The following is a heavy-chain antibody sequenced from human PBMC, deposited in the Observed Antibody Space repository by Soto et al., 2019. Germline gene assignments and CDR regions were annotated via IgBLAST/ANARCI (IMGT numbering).Heavy chain of an antibody. CDR2: IYYSGST. D-gene: IGHD3-22*01. Sequence: SETLSLTCTVSGGSISNYYWSWIRQPPGKGLEWIGYIYYSGSTNYNPSLKSRVTISVDTSKKQFSLKVTSVSAADTAVYYCAREGNDYGSSGYYYFDYWGQGTLVTVSS. CDR1: GGSISNYY. CDR3: AREGNDYGSSGYYYFDY. J-gene: IGHJ4*02. V-gene: IGHV4-59*01.